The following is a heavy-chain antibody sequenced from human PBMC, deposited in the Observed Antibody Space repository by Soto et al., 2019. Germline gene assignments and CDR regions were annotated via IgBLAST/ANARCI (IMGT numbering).Heavy chain of an antibody. J-gene: IGHJ4*02. CDR1: GYTFTGYY. V-gene: IGHV1-2*04. CDR2: INPNSGGT. Sequence: ATVKVSCKASGYTFTGYYMHWVRQAPGQGLEWMGWINPNSGGTNYAQKFQGWVTMTRDTSISTAYMELSRLGSDDTAVYYCARAPRTSGYDHQFDYRGQRTLFPASS. CDR3: ARAPRTSGYDHQFDY. D-gene: IGHD5-12*01.